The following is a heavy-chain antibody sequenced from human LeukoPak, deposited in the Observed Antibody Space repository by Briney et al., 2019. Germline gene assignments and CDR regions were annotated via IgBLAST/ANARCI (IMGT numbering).Heavy chain of an antibody. Sequence: SETLSLTCTVSGGSISSGGYYWSWIRQHPGKGLEWIGYIYYSGSTYYNPSLKSRVTISVDTSKNQFSLKLSSVTAADTAVYYCARDASSWTGYPSGAFDIWGQGTMVTVSS. V-gene: IGHV4-31*03. CDR1: GGSISSGGYY. CDR3: ARDASSWTGYPSGAFDI. CDR2: IYYSGST. J-gene: IGHJ3*02. D-gene: IGHD3/OR15-3a*01.